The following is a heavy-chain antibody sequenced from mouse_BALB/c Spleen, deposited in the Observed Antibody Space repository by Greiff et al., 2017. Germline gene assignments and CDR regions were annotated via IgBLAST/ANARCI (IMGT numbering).Heavy chain of an antibody. Sequence: EVKVVESGGGLVKPGGSLKLSCAASGFTFSSYAMSWVRQTPEKRLEWVATISSGGSYTYYPDSVKGRFTISRDNAKNTLYLQMSSLRSEDTAMYYCARLRNRDYWGQGTTLTVSS. D-gene: IGHD1-1*01. CDR3: ARLRNRDY. CDR2: ISSGGSYT. J-gene: IGHJ2*01. CDR1: GFTFSSYA. V-gene: IGHV5-9-3*01.